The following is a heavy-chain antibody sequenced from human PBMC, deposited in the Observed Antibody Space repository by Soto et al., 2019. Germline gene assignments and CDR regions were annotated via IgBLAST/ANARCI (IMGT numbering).Heavy chain of an antibody. V-gene: IGHV4-34*01. CDR1: GGSFSGYY. CDR3: ARVYYDFWSGYSGVNYFDY. CDR2: INHSGST. Sequence: SETLSLTCAVYGGSFSGYYWSWIRQPPGKGLEWIGEINHSGSTNYNPSLKSRVTISVDTSKNQFSLKLSSVTAADTAVYYCARVYYDFWSGYSGVNYFDYWGQGTLVTVSS. J-gene: IGHJ4*02. D-gene: IGHD3-3*01.